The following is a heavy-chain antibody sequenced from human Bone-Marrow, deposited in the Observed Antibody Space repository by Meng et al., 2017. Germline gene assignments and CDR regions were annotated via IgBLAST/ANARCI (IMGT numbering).Heavy chain of an antibody. CDR1: GGSFSGYY. D-gene: IGHD4-17*01. Sequence: SETLSLTCAVYGGSFSGYYWSWIRQHPGKGLEWIGYIYYSGSTYYNPSLKSRVTISVDTSKNQFSLKLSSVTAADTAVYYCAGVETTVTSLGFDPWGQGTLVTVSS. CDR3: AGVETTVTSLGFDP. J-gene: IGHJ5*02. V-gene: IGHV4-31*11. CDR2: IYYSGST.